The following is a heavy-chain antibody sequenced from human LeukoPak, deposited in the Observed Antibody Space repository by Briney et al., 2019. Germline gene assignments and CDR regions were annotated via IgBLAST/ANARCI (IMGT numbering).Heavy chain of an antibody. CDR3: AKDGDGYSEHPYDY. D-gene: IGHD5-24*01. V-gene: IGHV3-11*04. CDR2: ISSSGGNI. Sequence: PGGSLRLSCVVSGFDLSDYYMSWIRQAPGKGLEWISYISSSGGNIYFADSVKGRFTISRDNAKKSVYLQMNSLRAEDTAIYYCAKDGDGYSEHPYDYWGQGTLVTVSS. CDR1: GFDLSDYY. J-gene: IGHJ4*02.